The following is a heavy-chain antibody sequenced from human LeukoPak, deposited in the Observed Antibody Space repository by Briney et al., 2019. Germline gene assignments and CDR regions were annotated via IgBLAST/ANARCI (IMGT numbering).Heavy chain of an antibody. D-gene: IGHD3-3*01. CDR3: ARGKPSGYYLYY. J-gene: IGHJ4*02. V-gene: IGHV3-64*01. Sequence: GGSLRLSCAASGFTFSSYAMHWVRQAPGKGLEYVSAISSNGGSTYYANSVKGRFTISRDNSKNTLYLQMGSLRAEDMAVYYCARGKPSGYYLYYWGQGTLVTVSS. CDR1: GFTFSSYA. CDR2: ISSNGGST.